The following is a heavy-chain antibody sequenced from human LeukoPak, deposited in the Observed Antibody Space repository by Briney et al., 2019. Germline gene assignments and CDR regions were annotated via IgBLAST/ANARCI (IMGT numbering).Heavy chain of an antibody. Sequence: GGSLRLSCAASGFTFSSYGMHWVRQAPGKGLEWVSFIRYDGSDKYYADSVRGRFTISRDNAKNSLYLQMNSLRAEDTAVYYCARVGGSRTNNWFDPWGQGTLVTVSS. CDR1: GFTFSSYG. CDR3: ARVGGSRTNNWFDP. V-gene: IGHV3-30*02. D-gene: IGHD2-15*01. CDR2: IRYDGSDK. J-gene: IGHJ5*02.